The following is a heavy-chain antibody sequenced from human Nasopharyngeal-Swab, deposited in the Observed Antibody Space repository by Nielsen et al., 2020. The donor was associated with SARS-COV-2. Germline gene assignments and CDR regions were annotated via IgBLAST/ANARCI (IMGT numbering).Heavy chain of an antibody. D-gene: IGHD6-19*01. Sequence: ASAKVSCKASGYTFTSYDINWVRQATGQGLEWMGWMNPNSGNTGYAQKFQGRVTMTRNTSISTAYMELSSLRSEDTAVYYCARDTSGSIAVADYWGQGTLVTVSS. CDR1: GYTFTSYD. CDR3: ARDTSGSIAVADY. CDR2: MNPNSGNT. J-gene: IGHJ4*02. V-gene: IGHV1-8*01.